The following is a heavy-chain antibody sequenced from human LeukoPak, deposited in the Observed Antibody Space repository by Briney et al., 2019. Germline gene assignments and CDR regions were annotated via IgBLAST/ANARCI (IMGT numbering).Heavy chain of an antibody. Sequence: PSETLSLTCTVSGGSISSYYWSWIRQPAGKGLEWFGRIYTSGSTNYNPSLKSRVTMSVDTSKNQFSLKLSSVTAADTAVYYCARGPYCSGGSCYPGGASYYYYMDVWGKGTTVTVSS. CDR3: ARGPYCSGGSCYPGGASYYYYMDV. D-gene: IGHD2-15*01. V-gene: IGHV4-4*07. CDR1: GGSISSYY. CDR2: IYTSGST. J-gene: IGHJ6*03.